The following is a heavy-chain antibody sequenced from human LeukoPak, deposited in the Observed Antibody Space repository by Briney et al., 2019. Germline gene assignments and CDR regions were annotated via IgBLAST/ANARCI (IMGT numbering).Heavy chain of an antibody. CDR2: IIPIFGIA. V-gene: IGHV1-69*04. CDR3: ARDSGGATEN. Sequence: EASVKVSCKASGGTFSSDALSWVRQGPGQGLEWRGRIIPIFGIANYAQKFQGRVTITSDKSTSTAYMELSSMRSEDTAVYYRARDSGGATENWGQGTLVTVSS. CDR1: GGTFSSDA. D-gene: IGHD1-26*01. J-gene: IGHJ4*02.